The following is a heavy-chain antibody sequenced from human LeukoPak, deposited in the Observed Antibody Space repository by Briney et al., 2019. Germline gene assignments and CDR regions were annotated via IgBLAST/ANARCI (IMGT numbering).Heavy chain of an antibody. V-gene: IGHV3-66*01. Sequence: GGSLRLSCAASGFTVNSNYMNWVRQAPGKGLEWVSVIYSGDRPYYADSVKGRFTISRDNSKNTLYLQMNSLRAEDTAVYYCARELYYYDSRHAFDIWGQGTMVTVSS. CDR3: ARELYYYDSRHAFDI. CDR2: IYSGDRP. CDR1: GFTVNSNY. J-gene: IGHJ3*02. D-gene: IGHD3-22*01.